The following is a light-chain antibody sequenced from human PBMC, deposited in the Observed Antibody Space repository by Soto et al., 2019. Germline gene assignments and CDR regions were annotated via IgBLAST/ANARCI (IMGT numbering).Light chain of an antibody. J-gene: IGLJ1*01. V-gene: IGLV2-14*01. CDR1: SSDVGGYSY. Sequence: QSVLTQPASVSGSPGQSSAISCTGTSSDVGGYSYVSWYQQQPGKAPKLVISDVSNRPSGVSDRFSGSKSGNTASLTISGLQTEDEADYYCASYTTSSTYXFGTGT. CDR3: ASYTTSSTYX. CDR2: DVS.